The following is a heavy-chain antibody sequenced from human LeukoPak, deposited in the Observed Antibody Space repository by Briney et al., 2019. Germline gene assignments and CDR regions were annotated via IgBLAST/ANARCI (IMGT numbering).Heavy chain of an antibody. V-gene: IGHV4-34*01. J-gene: IGHJ3*02. CDR1: GGSFSGYY. D-gene: IGHD3-16*01. Sequence: PSETLSLTCAVYGGSFSGYYWSWIRQPPGKGLEWIGEINHSGSTNYNPPLTRRVTISVDTSKNQFSLKLSSVTAADTAVYYCARGRAGYVKRRRENAFDIWGQGTMVTVSS. CDR3: ARGRAGYVKRRRENAFDI. CDR2: INHSGST.